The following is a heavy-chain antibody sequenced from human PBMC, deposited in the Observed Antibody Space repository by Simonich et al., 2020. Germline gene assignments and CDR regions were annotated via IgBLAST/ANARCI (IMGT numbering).Heavy chain of an antibody. CDR1: GFTFSSYG. Sequence: QVQLVESGGGVVQPGRSLRLSCAASGFTFSSYGMHWVRQAPGKGLAWVAVIWYDGSNKYYADSVKGRFTISRDNSKNTLYLQRNSLRAEDTAVYYCARDRYCSGGSCYYFDYWGQGTLVTVSS. CDR2: IWYDGSNK. V-gene: IGHV3-33*01. J-gene: IGHJ4*02. D-gene: IGHD2-15*01. CDR3: ARDRYCSGGSCYYFDY.